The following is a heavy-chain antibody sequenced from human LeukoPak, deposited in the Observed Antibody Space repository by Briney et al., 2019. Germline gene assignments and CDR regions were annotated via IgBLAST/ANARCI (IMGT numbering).Heavy chain of an antibody. V-gene: IGHV3-30*02. Sequence: PGGSLRLSCAPSAFSFSSYGAHWVRQAPGKGLESVAFMRFDGRNIYYTDSVKGRFTISRDDSKTTVYLQMNSLRSEDSAVYHCATDEHPPYLGPGTLVTVSS. J-gene: IGHJ4*02. CDR2: MRFDGRNI. CDR3: ATDEHPPY. D-gene: IGHD2-21*01. CDR1: AFSFSSYG.